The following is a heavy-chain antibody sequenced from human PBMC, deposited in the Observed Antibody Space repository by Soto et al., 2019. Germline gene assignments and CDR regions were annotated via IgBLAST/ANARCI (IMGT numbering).Heavy chain of an antibody. Sequence: PGGSLRLSCAVSGFTFSNYRMTWVRQAPGKGLEWVAYMNQDGSQIYYVDSLRGRFTISRDNAKNSLYLQMNSLRVDDTAVYYCARDRGPNTPDYWGQGTLVTVSS. CDR2: MNQDGSQI. J-gene: IGHJ4*02. CDR3: ARDRGPNTPDY. CDR1: GFTFSNYR. D-gene: IGHD2-2*02. V-gene: IGHV3-7*01.